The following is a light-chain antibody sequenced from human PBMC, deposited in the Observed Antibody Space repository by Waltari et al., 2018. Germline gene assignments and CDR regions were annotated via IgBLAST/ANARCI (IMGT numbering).Light chain of an antibody. V-gene: IGKV3-11*01. CDR2: DAS. CDR1: QSVSST. CDR3: QQRTHSLT. Sequence: ENLLTQSPGTLSLSPGERATLSCRASQSVSSTLAWYQQKPGQVPRLLIYDASNRATGIPARFSGSGSGTDFILTISSLEPEDFAVYYCQQRTHSLTFGGGTKVEIK. J-gene: IGKJ4*01.